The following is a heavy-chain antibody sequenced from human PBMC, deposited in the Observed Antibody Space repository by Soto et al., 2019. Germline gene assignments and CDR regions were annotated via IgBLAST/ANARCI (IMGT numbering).Heavy chain of an antibody. CDR2: IWYDGSNK. Sequence: QVQLVESGGGVVQPGGSLRLSCTTSGFTFNTYGMHWVRQAPGKGLEWVAIIWYDGSNKYYADSVKGRFTISRDNSKNTLYLRMNSLRAEDTALYYCARADCTGAYCYSWSFNYGVDVWGQGTTVTVSS. CDR3: ARADCTGAYCYSWSFNYGVDV. V-gene: IGHV3-33*08. J-gene: IGHJ6*02. D-gene: IGHD2-15*01. CDR1: GFTFNTYG.